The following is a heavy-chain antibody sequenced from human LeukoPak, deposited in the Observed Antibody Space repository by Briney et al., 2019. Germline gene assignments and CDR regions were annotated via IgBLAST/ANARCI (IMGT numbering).Heavy chain of an antibody. CDR3: ARLPFRDY. V-gene: IGHV4-4*02. CDR2: INHSGST. CDR1: GGSINSDNW. Sequence: NTSETLSLTCAVSGGSINSDNWWSWVRQPPGKGLEWIGEINHSGSTNYNPSLKSRVTISVDTSKNQFSLKLSSVTAADTAVYYCARLPFRDYWGQGTLVTVSS. D-gene: IGHD2-2*01. J-gene: IGHJ4*02.